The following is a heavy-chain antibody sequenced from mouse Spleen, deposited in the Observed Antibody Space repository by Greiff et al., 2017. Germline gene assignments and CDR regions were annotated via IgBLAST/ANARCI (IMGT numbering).Heavy chain of an antibody. CDR3: ARDHDYGSSSHYAMDY. CDR2: IWAGGST. V-gene: IGHV2-9*02. CDR1: GFSLTSYG. D-gene: IGHD1-1*01. Sequence: QVQLKESGPGLVAPSQSLSITCTVSGFSLTSYGVHWVRQPPGKGLEWLGVIWAGGSTNYNSALMSRLSISKDNSKSQVFLKMNSLQTDDTAMYYCARDHDYGSSSHYAMDYWGQGTSVTVSS. J-gene: IGHJ4*01.